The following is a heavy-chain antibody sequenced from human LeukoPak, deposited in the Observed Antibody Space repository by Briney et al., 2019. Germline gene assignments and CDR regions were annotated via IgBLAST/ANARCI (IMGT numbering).Heavy chain of an antibody. CDR1: GFTFSSYA. CDR3: ARGGLPGGFDY. J-gene: IGHJ4*02. V-gene: IGHV3-74*01. Sequence: GGSLRLSCAASGFTFSSYAMSWVRQAPGKGLMYVSEINIDGNRIRYVDSVKGRFTISRDGAKNTLFLQMNSLRDDDTAMYYCARGGLPGGFDYWGQGILVTVSS. D-gene: IGHD7-27*01. CDR2: INIDGNRI.